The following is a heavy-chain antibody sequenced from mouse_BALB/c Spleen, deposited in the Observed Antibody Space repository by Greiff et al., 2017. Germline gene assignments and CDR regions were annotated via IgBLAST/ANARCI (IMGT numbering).Heavy chain of an antibody. CDR1: GYSFTSYW. CDR2: IYPSDRYT. J-gene: IGHJ2*01. V-gene: IGHV1-69*02. CDR3: TRGGFDY. Sequence: QVQLQQPGAALVRPGASVQLSCQASGYSFTSYWVNWVQQRPGQGLEWIGNIYPSDRYTNYNQKFKDKATLTVDKSSSTAYMQLSSPTAEDAAVYYCTRGGFDYWGQGTTLTVSS.